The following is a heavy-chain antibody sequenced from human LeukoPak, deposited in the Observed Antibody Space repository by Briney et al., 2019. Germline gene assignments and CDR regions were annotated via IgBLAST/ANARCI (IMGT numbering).Heavy chain of an antibody. CDR2: IKQDGSEK. Sequence: GGSLRLSCAASGFTFSDYQMSWIRQAPGKGLEWVANIKQDGSEKYYVDSVKGRFTISRDNAKNSLYLQMNSLRAEDTAVYYCAELGITMIGGVWGKGTTVTISS. J-gene: IGHJ6*04. V-gene: IGHV3-7*01. D-gene: IGHD3-10*02. CDR1: GFTFSDYQ. CDR3: AELGITMIGGV.